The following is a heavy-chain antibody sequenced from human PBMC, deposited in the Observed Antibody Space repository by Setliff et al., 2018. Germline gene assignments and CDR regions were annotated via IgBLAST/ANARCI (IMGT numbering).Heavy chain of an antibody. CDR3: ATDIVATIQAPRFDY. D-gene: IGHD5-12*01. CDR2: ISGSGGST. CDR1: GFTFSSYA. Sequence: GGSLRLSCAASGFTFSSYAMSWVRQAPGKGLEWVSAISGSGGSTYYADSVKGRFTISRDNSKNTLYLQMNSLRAEDTAVYYCATDIVATIQAPRFDYWGQGTLVTVSS. J-gene: IGHJ4*02. V-gene: IGHV3-23*01.